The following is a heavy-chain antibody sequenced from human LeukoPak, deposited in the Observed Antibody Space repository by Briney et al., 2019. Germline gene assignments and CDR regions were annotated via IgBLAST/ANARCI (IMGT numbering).Heavy chain of an antibody. Sequence: SETLSLTCAVSGGSISTSTWWTWVRQPPGKGLEWIGEIFYSGSTNSNPSLKSRLTTSVDESKHEFSLKLTSVTAADTAVYYCARGGLVSRYLDHWGQGTLVTVSS. V-gene: IGHV4-4*02. J-gene: IGHJ4*02. CDR2: IFYSGST. CDR3: ARGGLVSRYLDH. CDR1: GGSISTSTW. D-gene: IGHD3-9*01.